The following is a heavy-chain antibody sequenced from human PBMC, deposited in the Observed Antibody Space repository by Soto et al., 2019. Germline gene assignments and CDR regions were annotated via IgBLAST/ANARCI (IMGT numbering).Heavy chain of an antibody. CDR1: GYSFTSYW. V-gene: IGHV5-51*01. D-gene: IGHD6-6*01. J-gene: IGHJ6*02. CDR3: ARQGSSSSIYYYYGMDV. Sequence: GAYLKISCKGSGYSFTSYWIGWVRQMPGKGLEWMGIIYPGDSDTRYSPSFQGQVTISADKSISTAYLQWSSLKASDTAMYYWARQGSSSSIYYYYGMDVWGQGTTVTVSS. CDR2: IYPGDSDT.